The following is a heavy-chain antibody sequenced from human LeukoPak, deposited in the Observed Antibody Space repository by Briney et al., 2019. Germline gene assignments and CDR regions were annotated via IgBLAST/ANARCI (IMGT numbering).Heavy chain of an antibody. CDR2: IDPSDSYT. CDR3: ARPNWARRYFDY. J-gene: IGHJ4*02. V-gene: IGHV5-10-1*01. CDR1: GYSFTSYW. D-gene: IGHD7-27*01. Sequence: GESLKISCKGSGYSFTSYWISWVRQMPGKGLEWMGRIDPSDSYTNYSPSFQGHVTISADKSISTAYLQWSSLKASDTAMYYCARPNWARRYFDYWGQGTLVTVSS.